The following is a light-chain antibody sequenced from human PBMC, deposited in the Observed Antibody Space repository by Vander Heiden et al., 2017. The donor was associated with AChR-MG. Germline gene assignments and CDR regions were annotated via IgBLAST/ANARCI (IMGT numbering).Light chain of an antibody. J-gene: IGKJ1*01. CDR3: QQLNSYSVT. CDR1: QAINTF. CDR2: AAS. V-gene: IGKV1-9*01. Sequence: IQLTQSPSSLSASVGDRVIITCRASQAINTFLAWYQQKPGKPPRLLIFAASTLQSGVPSRFSGSGSGTDFTLTIGSLQPEDSATYYCQQLNSYSVTFGQGTKVEIK.